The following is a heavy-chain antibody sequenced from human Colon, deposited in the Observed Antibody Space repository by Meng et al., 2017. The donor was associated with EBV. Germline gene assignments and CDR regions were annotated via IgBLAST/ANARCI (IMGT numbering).Heavy chain of an antibody. CDR3: ARFYCSSTSCPHVLFDY. CDR1: GFIFTSYA. V-gene: IGHV1-18*01. CDR2: ISAYNGNT. Sequence: QVRRWQSGAGVKKPGVSVKVSCEASGFIFTSYAISWVRQAPGQGLQYMGWISAYNGNTNYAQELQGRVTMTTDTSTSTAYMELRSLRFDDTAVYYCARFYCSSTSCPHVLFDYWGQGTLVTVSS. J-gene: IGHJ4*02. D-gene: IGHD2-2*01.